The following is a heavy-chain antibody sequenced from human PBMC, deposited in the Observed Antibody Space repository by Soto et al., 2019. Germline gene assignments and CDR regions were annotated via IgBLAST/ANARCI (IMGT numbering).Heavy chain of an antibody. CDR2: IWYDGSKK. J-gene: IGHJ3*02. V-gene: IGHV3-33*01. CDR3: ARDHRLNDAFDI. CDR1: GLTFSSFG. Sequence: QMQLVESGGGVVQPGRSLRLSCAASGLTFSSFGIHWVRQAPGKGLEWVAVIWYDGSKKYYADSVKGRFTISRDNSKNTLYLQMNSLRAEDTAVYYCARDHRLNDAFDIWGQGTMVTVSS.